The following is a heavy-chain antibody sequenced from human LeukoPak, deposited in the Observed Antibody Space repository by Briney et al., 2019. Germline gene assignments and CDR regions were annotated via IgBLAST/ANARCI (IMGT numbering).Heavy chain of an antibody. J-gene: IGHJ3*02. CDR1: GYTFTSYG. Sequence: ASVKVSCKASGYTFTSYGINWVQQPPGQGLEWMGWISAYNGNTNYAKKLQGRVTMTTHTSRNTAYMELRSLRTDDTAVYCCARPRARAFDIWGQGTMVTVSS. D-gene: IGHD6-6*01. V-gene: IGHV1-18*01. CDR2: ISAYNGNT. CDR3: ARPRARAFDI.